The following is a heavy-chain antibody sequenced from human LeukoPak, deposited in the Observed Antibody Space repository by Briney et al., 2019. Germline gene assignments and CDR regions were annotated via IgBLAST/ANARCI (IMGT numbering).Heavy chain of an antibody. D-gene: IGHD3-22*01. CDR3: AGFPPGELDSSGQYYESIY. CDR2: ISGSGGTT. J-gene: IGHJ4*02. V-gene: IGHV3-23*01. Sequence: GGSLRLSCAASGFTFSSYGMSWVRQAPGKGLEWVSAISGSGGTTYYTDSVKGRFTISRDNSKNTLYLQMNSLRAEDTAVYYCAGFPPGELDSSGQYYESIYWGQGTRVTVSS. CDR1: GFTFSSYG.